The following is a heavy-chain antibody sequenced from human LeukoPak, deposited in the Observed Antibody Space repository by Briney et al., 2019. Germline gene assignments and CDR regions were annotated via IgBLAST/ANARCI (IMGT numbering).Heavy chain of an antibody. V-gene: IGHV3-21*01. J-gene: IGHJ4*02. Sequence: GGSLTLSCSASGFSFSDYDMNWVRQAPGTGLEWVSSISGRSSHIYYGDSVKGRFAISRDNAKNSLYLQMNSLGAEDTAVYYCGRAFPPLRTSSAGDLWGQGILVTVPS. CDR2: ISGRSSHI. CDR3: GRAFPPLRTSSAGDL. D-gene: IGHD3-16*01. CDR1: GFSFSDYD.